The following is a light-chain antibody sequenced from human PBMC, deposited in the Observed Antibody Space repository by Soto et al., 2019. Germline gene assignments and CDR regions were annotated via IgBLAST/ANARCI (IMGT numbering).Light chain of an antibody. Sequence: QPVLTQSSSASGTPGQRVTISCSGSRASIGSNTVTWYQHLPGAAPKLLVYNNNQRPSGVPDRFSGSKSDTSASLAISGLQFEDEAVYYCAAWDDSLSGPVFGGGTKLTVL. V-gene: IGLV1-44*01. CDR3: AAWDDSLSGPV. CDR2: NNN. CDR1: RASIGSNT. J-gene: IGLJ3*02.